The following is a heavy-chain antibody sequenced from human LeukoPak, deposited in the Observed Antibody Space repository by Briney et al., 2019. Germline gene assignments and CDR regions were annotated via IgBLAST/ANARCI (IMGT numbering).Heavy chain of an antibody. Sequence: SETLSLTCAVYGGSFSGYYWSWIRQPPGKGLEWIGEINHSGSTNYNPSLKSRVTISVDTSKNQFSLKLSSVTAADTAVYYCARGQGRKSGNPFDYWGQGTLVTVSS. CDR1: GGSFSGYY. V-gene: IGHV4-34*01. CDR2: INHSGST. CDR3: ARGQGRKSGNPFDY. J-gene: IGHJ4*02. D-gene: IGHD3-10*01.